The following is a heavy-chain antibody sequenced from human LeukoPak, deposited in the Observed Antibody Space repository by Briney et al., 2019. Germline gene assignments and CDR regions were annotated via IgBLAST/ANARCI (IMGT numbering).Heavy chain of an antibody. D-gene: IGHD2-15*01. J-gene: IGHJ4*02. Sequence: GASVKVSCKASGYTFTTYAMHWVRKAPGQGLEWMGWINAGNGNTKYSQKFQARVTITRDTSASTAYMELSSLRSEDTAVYYCARDPIGSRWPYYFDYWGQGTLVTVSS. CDR3: ARDPIGSRWPYYFDY. CDR2: INAGNGNT. CDR1: GYTFTTYA. V-gene: IGHV1-3*01.